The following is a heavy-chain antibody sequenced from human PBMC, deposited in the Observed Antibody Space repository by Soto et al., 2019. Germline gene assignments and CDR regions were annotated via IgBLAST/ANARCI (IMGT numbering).Heavy chain of an antibody. CDR1: GGSIISSSYY. D-gene: IGHD3-10*01. V-gene: IGHV4-39*01. Sequence: SDTRSLTCTVSGGSIISSSYYWGWIRQPPGKGLEWIGSIYYSGSTYYNPSLKSRVTISVDTSKNQFSLKLSSVTAADTAVYYCARRSAGPPRPYYYYYYMDVWGKGTTVT. J-gene: IGHJ6*03. CDR2: IYYSGST. CDR3: ARRSAGPPRPYYYYYYMDV.